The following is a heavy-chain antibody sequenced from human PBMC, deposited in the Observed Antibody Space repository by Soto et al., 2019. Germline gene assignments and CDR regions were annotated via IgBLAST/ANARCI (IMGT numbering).Heavy chain of an antibody. V-gene: IGHV1-24*01. J-gene: IGHJ4*02. CDR1: GYSLSDLS. D-gene: IGHD2-2*01. Sequence: ASVKVSCKVSGYSLSDLSIHWVRQAPGKGLEWMGGLDAEDGETIYAQKLQGRGTMTEDTSTDTAYIELSSLTSEDTAMYYCATLPRTIERTPAAIWSFDSWGQGTLVTISS. CDR2: LDAEDGET. CDR3: ATLPRTIERTPAAIWSFDS.